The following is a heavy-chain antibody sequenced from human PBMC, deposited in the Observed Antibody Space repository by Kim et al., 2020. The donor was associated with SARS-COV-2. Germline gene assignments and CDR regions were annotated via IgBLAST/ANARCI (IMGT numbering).Heavy chain of an antibody. J-gene: IGHJ4*02. Sequence: ASVKVSCKASGYTFTGYYMHWVRQAPGQGLEWMGRINPNSGGTNYAQKFQGRVTMTRDTSISTAYMELSRLRSDDTAVYYCARDAMDTRQGWELLIWGQGTLVTVSS. V-gene: IGHV1-2*06. CDR2: INPNSGGT. D-gene: IGHD1-26*01. CDR3: ARDAMDTRQGWELLI. CDR1: GYTFTGYY.